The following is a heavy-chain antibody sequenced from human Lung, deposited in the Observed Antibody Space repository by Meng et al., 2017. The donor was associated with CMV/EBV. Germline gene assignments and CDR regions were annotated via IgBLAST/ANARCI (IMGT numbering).Heavy chain of an antibody. D-gene: IGHD1-26*01. Sequence: GGSXRLXCVVSGFSFSTSAMHWVRQAPGKGLEWVAVISNDGKRKYYTDSVEGRFTISRDNSKNTLYLQMDSLRADDRATYYCAISGPYKGALEHWGQGTLVTVSS. CDR3: AISGPYKGALEH. CDR1: GFSFSTSA. CDR2: ISNDGKRK. V-gene: IGHV3-30*04. J-gene: IGHJ4*02.